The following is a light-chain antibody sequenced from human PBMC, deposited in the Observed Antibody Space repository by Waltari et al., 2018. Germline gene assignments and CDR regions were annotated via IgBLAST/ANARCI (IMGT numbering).Light chain of an antibody. J-gene: IGKJ1*01. CDR3: QHYVRLPVT. Sequence: EIVLTQSPGTLSLSPGERATLSCRASQSVGRSLAWDQQKPGQAPRLLIYDASTRATGIPDRFSGSGSGTDFSLSISRLAPDDLAVYYCQHYVRLPVTFGQGTKVEFK. CDR1: QSVGRS. CDR2: DAS. V-gene: IGKV3-20*01.